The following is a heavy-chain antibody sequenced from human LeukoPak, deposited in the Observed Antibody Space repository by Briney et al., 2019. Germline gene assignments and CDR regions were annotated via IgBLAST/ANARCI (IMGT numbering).Heavy chain of an antibody. J-gene: IGHJ3*02. CDR1: GGSISSYY. CDR2: IYYSGST. Sequence: PSETLSFTCTVSGGSISSYYWSWIRQPPGKGLEWIGYIYYSGSTNYNPSLKSRVTISVDTSKNQFSLKLSSVTAADTAVYYCARGGYYDILTGYPDAFDIWGQGTMDTVSS. V-gene: IGHV4-59*01. CDR3: ARGGYYDILTGYPDAFDI. D-gene: IGHD3-9*01.